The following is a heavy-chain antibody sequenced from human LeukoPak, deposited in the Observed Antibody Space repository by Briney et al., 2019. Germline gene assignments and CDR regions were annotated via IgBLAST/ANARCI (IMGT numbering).Heavy chain of an antibody. CDR2: INPTGGST. D-gene: IGHD6-6*01. J-gene: IGHJ4*02. CDR3: ARKGSSSCFDY. V-gene: IGHV1-46*01. Sequence: ASVKVSCKASGYTFISYQMHWVRQAPGQGLEWMGIINPTGGSTSHAQKFQGRVTMTRDTSTSTVYMELSSLRSEDPAVYYCARKGSSSCFDYWGQGTLVTVSS. CDR1: GYTFISYQ.